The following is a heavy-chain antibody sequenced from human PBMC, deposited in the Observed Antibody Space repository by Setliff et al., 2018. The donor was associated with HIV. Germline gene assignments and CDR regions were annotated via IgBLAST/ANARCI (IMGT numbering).Heavy chain of an antibody. CDR1: GFTFSDYY. J-gene: IGHJ4*02. V-gene: IGHV3-11*05. CDR3: ARDDGRSLFLDY. CDR2: ISSSSTYT. Sequence: PGGSLRLSCTASGFTFSDYYMSWIRQAPGKGLEWVSYISSSSTYTNYLDSVRGRFTISRDNSKNTLYLQMSSLRADDTAIYYCARDDGRSLFLDYWGQGTLVTVSS. D-gene: IGHD1-26*01.